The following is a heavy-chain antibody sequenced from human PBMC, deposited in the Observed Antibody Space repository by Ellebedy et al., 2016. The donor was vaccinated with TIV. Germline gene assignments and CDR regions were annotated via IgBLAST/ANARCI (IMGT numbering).Heavy chain of an antibody. D-gene: IGHD6-13*01. Sequence: AASVQVSCKGSGYTFTGYYIHWVRHVPGQGLEWMGWINSNGGGTNYAQRFQDRFTMTRDSSISTVYMELSRLRSDDTAVYYCVRDRGGAASGTFPFDYWGQGTLVTVSS. CDR1: GYTFTGYY. J-gene: IGHJ4*02. V-gene: IGHV1-2*02. CDR2: INSNGGGT. CDR3: VRDRGGAASGTFPFDY.